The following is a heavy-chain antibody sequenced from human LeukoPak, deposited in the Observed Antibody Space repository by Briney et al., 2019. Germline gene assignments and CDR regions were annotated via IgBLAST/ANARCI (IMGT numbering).Heavy chain of an antibody. CDR3: ARDHRYCSSTSCYTPYNWFDP. J-gene: IGHJ5*02. CDR2: INPNSGGT. D-gene: IGHD2-2*02. CDR1: GYTFTGYY. V-gene: IGHV1-2*02. Sequence: GASVKVSCKASGYTFTGYYMHWVRQAPGQGLEWMGWINPNSGGTNYAQKFQGRFTMTRDTSISTAYMELSRLRSDDTAVYYCARDHRYCSSTSCYTPYNWFDPWGQGTLVTVSS.